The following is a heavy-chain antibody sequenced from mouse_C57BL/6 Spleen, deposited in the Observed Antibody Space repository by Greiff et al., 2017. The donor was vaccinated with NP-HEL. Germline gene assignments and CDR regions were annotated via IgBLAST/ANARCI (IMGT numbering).Heavy chain of an antibody. D-gene: IGHD4-1*01. CDR2: ISSGSSTI. J-gene: IGHJ3*01. CDR3: ARMGTGTFAY. Sequence: EVQLQQSGGGLVKPGGSLKLSCAASGFTFSDYGMHWVRQAPEKGLEWVAYISSGSSTIYYADTVKGRFTISRDNAKNTLFLQMTSLRSEDTAMYYCARMGTGTFAYWGQGTLVTVSA. CDR1: GFTFSDYG. V-gene: IGHV5-17*01.